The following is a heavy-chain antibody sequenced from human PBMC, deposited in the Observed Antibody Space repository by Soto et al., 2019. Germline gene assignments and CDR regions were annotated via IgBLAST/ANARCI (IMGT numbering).Heavy chain of an antibody. Sequence: QVQLQESGPGLVKPSQTLSLTCTVSGGSISSGGYYWSWIRQHPGTVLEWIGHIYYSGSTYYNPSLKRRVTISVDTSSNQFPLKLGSVTAADTAVDYCARGDYYESSGYSRAVHAGFDPWGQGTLVTVSS. CDR2: IYYSGST. CDR3: ARGDYYESSGYSRAVHAGFDP. V-gene: IGHV4-31*03. CDR1: GGSISSGGYY. D-gene: IGHD3-22*01. J-gene: IGHJ5*02.